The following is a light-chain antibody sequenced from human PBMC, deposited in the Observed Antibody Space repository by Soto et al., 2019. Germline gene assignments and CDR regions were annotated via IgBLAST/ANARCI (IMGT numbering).Light chain of an antibody. J-gene: IGKJ3*01. V-gene: IGKV3-11*01. CDR3: QQRSNWPHT. CDR2: DAS. CDR1: QSVSSY. Sequence: EIVLTQYPATMSLSPGERATLSCRASQSVSSYLAWYQQKPGQAPRLLIYDASNRATGIPARFSGSGSGTDFTLTISSLEPEDFAVYYCQQRSNWPHTFGPGTKVDIK.